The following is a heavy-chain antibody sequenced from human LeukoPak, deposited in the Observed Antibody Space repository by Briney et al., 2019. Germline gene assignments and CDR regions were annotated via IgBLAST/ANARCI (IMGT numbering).Heavy chain of an antibody. D-gene: IGHD6-19*01. J-gene: IGHJ5*02. V-gene: IGHV3-21*04. CDR3: ARGYTSGWHNWFDP. Sequence: GGSLRLSCAASGFTFSSYSMNWVRQAPGKGLEWVSSISSSSSYIYYADSVKGRFTISRDNAKNSLYLQMNSLRVEDTAWYYCARGYTSGWHNWFDPWGQGTLVTVSS. CDR2: ISSSSSYI. CDR1: GFTFSSYS.